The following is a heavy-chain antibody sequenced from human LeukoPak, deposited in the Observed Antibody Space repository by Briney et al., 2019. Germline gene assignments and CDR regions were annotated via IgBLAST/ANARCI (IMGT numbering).Heavy chain of an antibody. V-gene: IGHV1-8*01. CDR3: ARPHPGVVRKWSYGMDV. D-gene: IGHD2-15*01. CDR1: GYTFTSYD. J-gene: IGHJ6*02. CDR2: MNPNSGNT. Sequence: ASVKVSCKASGYTFTSYDINWVRQATGQGLEWMGWMNPNSGNTGYAQKFQGRVTMTRNTSISTAYMKLSSLRSEDTAVYYCARPHPGVVRKWSYGMDVWGQGTTVTVSS.